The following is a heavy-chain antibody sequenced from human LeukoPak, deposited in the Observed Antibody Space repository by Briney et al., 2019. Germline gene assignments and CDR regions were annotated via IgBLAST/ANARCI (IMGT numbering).Heavy chain of an antibody. J-gene: IGHJ6*02. CDR2: ILYDGNNK. D-gene: IGHD2-15*01. CDR3: ARAAAARYCSGGACYARGMDV. V-gene: IGHV3-30-3*01. CDR1: GFTVSSNY. Sequence: GGSLRLSCAASGFTVSSNYMSWVRQAPGKGLEWVAVILYDGNNKYYADSVKGRFTISRDSSKNTLYLQMNSLRAEDTAVYYCARAAAARYCSGGACYARGMDVWGQGTTVTVSS.